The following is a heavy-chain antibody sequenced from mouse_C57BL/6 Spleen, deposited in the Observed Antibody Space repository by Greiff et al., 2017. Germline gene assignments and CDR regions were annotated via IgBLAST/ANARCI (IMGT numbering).Heavy chain of an antibody. J-gene: IGHJ1*03. CDR3: ARYDGYYRYFDG. CDR1: GYTFTGYW. CDR2: IFPGSGST. D-gene: IGHD2-3*01. V-gene: IGHV1-9*01. Sequence: VQLQQSGAELMKPGASVKLSCKASGYTFTGYWIEWVKQRPGHGLEWIGEIFPGSGSTNSNEKFKGKATLTADTSSNTAYMQLSSLTTEDSAIYYCARYDGYYRYFDGWGTGTTVTVAS.